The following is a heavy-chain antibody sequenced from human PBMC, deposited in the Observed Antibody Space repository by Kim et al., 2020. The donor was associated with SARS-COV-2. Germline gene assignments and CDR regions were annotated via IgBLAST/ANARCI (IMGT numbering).Heavy chain of an antibody. J-gene: IGHJ4*02. D-gene: IGHD6-13*01. V-gene: IGHV3-48*03. CDR1: GFTFSSYE. CDR3: AITGYSSSWNPAHFDY. CDR2: ISSSGSTI. Sequence: GGSLRLSCAASGFTFSSYEMNWVRQAPGKGLEWVSYISSSGSTIYYADSVKGRFTISRDNAKNSLYLQMNSLRAEDTAVYYCAITGYSSSWNPAHFDYWGQGTLVTVSS.